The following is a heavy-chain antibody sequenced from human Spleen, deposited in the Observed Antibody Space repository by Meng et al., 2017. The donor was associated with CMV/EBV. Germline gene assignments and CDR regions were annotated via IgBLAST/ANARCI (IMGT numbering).Heavy chain of an antibody. V-gene: IGHV4-30-4*08. CDR2: IYYSGST. J-gene: IGHJ4*02. D-gene: IGHD4-17*01. Sequence: QVQLQESCPGLVKPSQTLSLTCTVSGGSISSGDYYWSWIRQPPGKGLEWIGYIYYSGSTYYNPSLKSRVTISVDTSKNQFSLKLSSVTAADTAVYYCATMNEATVIPFDYWGQGTLVTVSS. CDR3: ATMNEATVIPFDY. CDR1: GGSISSGDYY.